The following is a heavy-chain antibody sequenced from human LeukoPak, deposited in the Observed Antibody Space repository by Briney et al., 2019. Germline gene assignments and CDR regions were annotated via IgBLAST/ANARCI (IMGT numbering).Heavy chain of an antibody. J-gene: IGHJ6*03. CDR3: ARRRGDMATIPDYHYYYMDV. Sequence: PSGTLSLTCTVSGASNSSYSWSWIRQPPGKGLEWLAYIYLDGNTDFQPSLRSRVTTSVDSSKNQVSLKLTSVTAADTAVYFCARRRGDMATIPDYHYYYMDVWGKGTTVTVSS. V-gene: IGHV4-4*08. D-gene: IGHD5-24*01. CDR2: IYLDGNT. CDR1: GASNSSYS.